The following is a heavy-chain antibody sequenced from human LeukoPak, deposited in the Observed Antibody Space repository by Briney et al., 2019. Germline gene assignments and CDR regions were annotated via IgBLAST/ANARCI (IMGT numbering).Heavy chain of an antibody. J-gene: IGHJ4*02. CDR3: AKDTHQLLVDY. Sequence: GGSLRLSCAASGFIFGSYAMSWVRQAPGKGLEWVSAISGSGGSTYYADSVKGRFTISRDNSKNTLYLQMNSLRAEDTAVYYCAKDTHQLLVDYWGQGTLVTVSS. V-gene: IGHV3-23*01. D-gene: IGHD2-2*01. CDR2: ISGSGGST. CDR1: GFIFGSYA.